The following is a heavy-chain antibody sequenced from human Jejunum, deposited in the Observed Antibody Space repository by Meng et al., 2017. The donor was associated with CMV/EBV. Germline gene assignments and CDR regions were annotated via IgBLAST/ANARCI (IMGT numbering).Heavy chain of an antibody. Sequence: FTFSCYWMSWVRQAPGKGLEWVANIKQDGSEKYYVDSVKGRFIISRDNANNSLYLQMNSLRAEDTAVYYCARNPVTNRRGSHFDYWGQGTLVTVSS. CDR1: FTFSCYW. V-gene: IGHV3-7*01. J-gene: IGHJ4*02. CDR3: ARNPVTNRRGSHFDY. D-gene: IGHD4-17*01. CDR2: IKQDGSEK.